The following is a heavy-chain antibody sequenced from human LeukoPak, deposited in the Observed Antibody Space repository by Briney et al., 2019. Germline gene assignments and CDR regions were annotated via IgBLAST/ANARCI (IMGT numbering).Heavy chain of an antibody. V-gene: IGHV4-34*01. D-gene: IGHD3-10*01. CDR1: GFTFSSYW. J-gene: IGHJ4*02. Sequence: PGGSLRLSCAASGFTFSSYWMHWVRQAPGKGLEWIGEINHSGSTNYNPSLKSRVTISVDTSKNQFSLKLSSVTAADTAVYYCARVRYYYGSGSYYRYYFDYWGQGTLVTVSS. CDR3: ARVRYYYGSGSYYRYYFDY. CDR2: INHSGST.